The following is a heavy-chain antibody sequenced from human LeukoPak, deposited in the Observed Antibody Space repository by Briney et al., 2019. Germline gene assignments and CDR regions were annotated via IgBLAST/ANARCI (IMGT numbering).Heavy chain of an antibody. J-gene: IGHJ6*02. CDR1: GFTFSNAW. CDR2: ISSSSSYI. Sequence: GGSLRLSCAASGFTFSNAWMSWVRQAPGKGLEWVSSISSSSSYIYYADSVKGRFTISRDNAKNSLYLQMNSLRAEDTAVYYCARDLYCSSTSCYYYGMDVWGQGTTVTVSS. V-gene: IGHV3-21*01. D-gene: IGHD2-2*01. CDR3: ARDLYCSSTSCYYYGMDV.